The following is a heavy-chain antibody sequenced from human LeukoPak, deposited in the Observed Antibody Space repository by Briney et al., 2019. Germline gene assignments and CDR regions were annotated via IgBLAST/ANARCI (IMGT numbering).Heavy chain of an antibody. Sequence: GGSLRLSCAASGFTFDDYAMHWVRQAPGKGLEWVSLINWDGGSTYYADSVKGRFTISRDNSKNSLYLQMNSLRPEDTALYYCARGGSSGYYFYYYYMDVWGKGTTVTVSS. J-gene: IGHJ6*03. V-gene: IGHV3-43D*03. CDR1: GFTFDDYA. CDR2: INWDGGST. D-gene: IGHD6-19*01. CDR3: ARGGSSGYYFYYYYMDV.